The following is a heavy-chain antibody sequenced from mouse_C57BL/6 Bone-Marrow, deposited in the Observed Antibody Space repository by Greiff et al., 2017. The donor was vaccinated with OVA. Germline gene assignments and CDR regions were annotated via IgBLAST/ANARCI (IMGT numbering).Heavy chain of an antibody. V-gene: IGHV1-66*01. J-gene: IGHJ2*01. CDR2: IYPGSGNT. D-gene: IGHD3-2*02. Sequence: VQLQQSGPELVKPGASVKISCKASGYSFTSYYIHWVKQRPGQGLEWIGWIYPGSGNTKYNEKFKGKATLTADTSSSTAYMQLSSLTSEDSAVYYCARRDSSGYGYWGQGTTLTVSS. CDR3: ARRDSSGYGY. CDR1: GYSFTSYY.